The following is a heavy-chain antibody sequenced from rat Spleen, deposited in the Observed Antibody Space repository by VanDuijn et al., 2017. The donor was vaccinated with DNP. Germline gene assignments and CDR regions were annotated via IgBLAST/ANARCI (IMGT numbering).Heavy chain of an antibody. CDR3: ASETIAAPFDY. Sequence: EVQLVESGGGLVQPGRSLKLSCAASGFTFSDYAMAWVRQAPKKGLEWVATIIYDGSSTYYRDSVKGRFTISRDNAKSTLYLQMDSLRSEDTATYYCASETIAAPFDYWGQGAMVTVSS. J-gene: IGHJ2*01. V-gene: IGHV5-17*01. CDR1: GFTFSDYA. D-gene: IGHD1-2*01. CDR2: IIYDGSST.